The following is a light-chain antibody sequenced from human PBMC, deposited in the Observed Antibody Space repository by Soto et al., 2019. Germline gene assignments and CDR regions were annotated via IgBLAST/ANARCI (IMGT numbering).Light chain of an antibody. J-gene: IGKJ4*01. Sequence: EIVMTQSPATLSVSPGERATLSCRASQTLYNNLAWYQQKLGQAPRLLIYGASARATDIPARFSGSGSGTEFTLTISGLQSEDFAIYYCQQYNNWPHTFGGGTKVEIK. V-gene: IGKV3-15*01. CDR2: GAS. CDR3: QQYNNWPHT. CDR1: QTLYNN.